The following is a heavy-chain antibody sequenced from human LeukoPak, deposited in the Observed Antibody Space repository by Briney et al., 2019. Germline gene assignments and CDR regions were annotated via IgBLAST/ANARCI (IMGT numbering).Heavy chain of an antibody. D-gene: IGHD3-9*01. J-gene: IGHJ4*02. CDR2: ISGSGGST. Sequence: PGGSLRLSCAASGFTFSSYAMSWVRQAPGKGLEWVSAISGSGGSTYYADSVKGRFTISRDNFKNTLYLQMNSLRAEDTAVYYCAKGTVTGYFPQYYFDYWGQGTLVTVSS. CDR1: GFTFSSYA. V-gene: IGHV3-23*01. CDR3: AKGTVTGYFPQYYFDY.